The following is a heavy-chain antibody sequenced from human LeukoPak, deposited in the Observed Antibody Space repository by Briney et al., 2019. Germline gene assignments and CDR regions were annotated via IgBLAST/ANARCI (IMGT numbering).Heavy chain of an antibody. V-gene: IGHV3-74*01. CDR1: GFTFNNYW. CDR3: ARGASSGYRIDY. J-gene: IGHJ4*02. D-gene: IGHD5-18*01. Sequence: GASLRLSCAASGFTFNNYWMHWVRQAPGKGLVWVSRISKDGSTTNYADSVKGRFTISRDNAKNTLYLQMNSLTAEDTALYYCARGASSGYRIDYWGQGTLVTVSS. CDR2: ISKDGSTT.